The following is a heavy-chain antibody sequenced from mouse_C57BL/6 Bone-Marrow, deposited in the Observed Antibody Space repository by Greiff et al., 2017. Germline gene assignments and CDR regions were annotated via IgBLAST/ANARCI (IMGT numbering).Heavy chain of an antibody. V-gene: IGHV14-4*01. CDR1: GFNIKDDY. J-gene: IGHJ3*01. CDR2: IDPENGDT. CDR3: TTLLSGLLWFAY. D-gene: IGHD2-10*01. Sequence: VHVKQSGAELVRPGASVKLSCTASGFNIKDDYMHWVKQRPEQGLEWIGWIDPENGDTEYASKFQGKATITADTTSNTAYLQLSSLTSEDTAVYYCTTLLSGLLWFAYWGQGTLVTVSA.